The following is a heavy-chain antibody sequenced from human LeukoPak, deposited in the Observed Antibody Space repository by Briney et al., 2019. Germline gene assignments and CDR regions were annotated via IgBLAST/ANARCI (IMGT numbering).Heavy chain of an antibody. J-gene: IGHJ4*02. CDR3: AKASEYNYGLDY. D-gene: IGHD5-18*01. V-gene: IGHV3-9*03. CDR2: ITWNSGSS. Sequence: PGRSLRLSCAASGFSFDDYAMHWVRQVPGKGLGWVSGITWNSGSSGYADTVKGRFTVSRDNAKSSLYLQMNSLRADDMALYYCAKASEYNYGLDYWGQGTLVTVSS. CDR1: GFSFDDYA.